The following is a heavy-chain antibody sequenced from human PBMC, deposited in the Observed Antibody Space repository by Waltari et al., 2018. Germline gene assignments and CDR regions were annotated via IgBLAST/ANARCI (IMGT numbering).Heavy chain of an antibody. J-gene: IGHJ3*02. CDR3: ASSLSWYSSGWLPDAFDI. CDR2: IYYSGRT. V-gene: IGHV4-39*01. CDR1: GGSISSSSYY. Sequence: QLQLQESGPGLVKPSETLSLTCTVSGGSISSSSYYWGWIRQPPGKGLEWIGSIYYSGRTNYTPSLKSRGTISVDTAKNQFSLKLSSVTAADTAVYYCASSLSWYSSGWLPDAFDIWGQGTMVTVSS. D-gene: IGHD6-19*01.